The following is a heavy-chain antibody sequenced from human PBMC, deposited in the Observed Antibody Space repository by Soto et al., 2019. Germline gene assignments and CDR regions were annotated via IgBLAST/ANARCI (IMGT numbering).Heavy chain of an antibody. Sequence: QMQLVQSGPEVKKPGTSVKVSCKASGFTFTSSAVQWVRQARGQRLEWIGWIVVGSGNTNYAQKFQERVTITRDMSTSTAYMELSSLRSEDTAVYYGAAGRSYGGGNAFDIWGQGTMVTVSS. V-gene: IGHV1-58*01. J-gene: IGHJ3*02. D-gene: IGHD1-26*01. CDR3: AAGRSYGGGNAFDI. CDR2: IVVGSGNT. CDR1: GFTFTSSA.